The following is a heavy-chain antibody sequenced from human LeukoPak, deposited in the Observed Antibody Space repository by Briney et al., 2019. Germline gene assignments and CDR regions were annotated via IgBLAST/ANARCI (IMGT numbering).Heavy chain of an antibody. CDR3: ARRSSGSPPFYFDY. V-gene: IGHV3-74*01. CDR2: INSDGSAT. Sequence: GGSLRLSCAASGFTFSSYWMHWVRQAPGKGLVWVSRINSDGSATNYADSVKGRFTISRDNAKNTLYLQMNSLRAEDTAMYYCARRSSGSPPFYFDYWGQGTLVTVSS. CDR1: GFTFSSYW. D-gene: IGHD1-26*01. J-gene: IGHJ4*02.